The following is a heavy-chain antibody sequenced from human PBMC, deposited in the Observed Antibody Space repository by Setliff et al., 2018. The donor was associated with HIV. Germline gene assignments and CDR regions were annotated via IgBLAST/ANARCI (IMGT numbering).Heavy chain of an antibody. V-gene: IGHV4-38-2*01. CDR2: IYHSGST. Sequence: SETLSLTCAVSGYSISSGFYWGWIRQPPGKGLEWIGGIYHSGSTYYNPSLRSRVTISVDTSKNQFSLKVNSVTAADTAVYVCARGFRFEGAFDYWGQGTLVTVSS. CDR1: GYSISSGFY. D-gene: IGHD1-26*01. CDR3: ARGFRFEGAFDY. J-gene: IGHJ4*02.